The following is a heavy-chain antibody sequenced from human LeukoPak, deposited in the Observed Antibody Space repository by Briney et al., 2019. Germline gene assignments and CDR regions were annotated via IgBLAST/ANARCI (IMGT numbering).Heavy chain of an antibody. CDR1: GGSISSYY. CDR2: IYYSGST. J-gene: IGHJ5*02. D-gene: IGHD3-3*01. V-gene: IGHV4-59*01. Sequence: SETLSLTCTVSGGSISSYYWSWIQQPPGKVLEWIGYIYYSGSTNYNPSLKSRDTISVDTSKNQFSLKLSSVTAADTAVYYCARVGRYDFWSGYVNWFDPWGQGTLVTVSS. CDR3: ARVGRYDFWSGYVNWFDP.